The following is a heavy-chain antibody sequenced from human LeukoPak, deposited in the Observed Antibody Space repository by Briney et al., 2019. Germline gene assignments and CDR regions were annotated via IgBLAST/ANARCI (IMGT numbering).Heavy chain of an antibody. CDR2: IRHKADSYTT. D-gene: IGHD1-26*01. J-gene: IGHJ4*02. V-gene: IGHV3-72*01. Sequence: GGSLRLSCAASGFTFSAHYMDWVRQAPGKGLEWVGRIRHKADSYTTEYAASVKGRFTISRDDSKNSLYLQMNSLTTEDTAVYYCAGVHGWAFDYWGQGTLVTVSS. CDR3: AGVHGWAFDY. CDR1: GFTFSAHY.